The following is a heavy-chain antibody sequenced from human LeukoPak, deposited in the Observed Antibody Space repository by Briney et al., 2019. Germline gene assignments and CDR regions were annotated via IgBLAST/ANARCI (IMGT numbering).Heavy chain of an antibody. CDR2: ISAYNGNT. J-gene: IGHJ4*02. CDR1: GGTFSSYA. D-gene: IGHD3-3*01. Sequence: ASVKVSCKASGGTFSSYAISRVRQAPGQGLEWMGWISAYNGNTSYAQKLQGRVTMTTDTSTSTAYMELRSLRSDDTAVYYCAREAVLGSGYYVYWGQGTLVTVSS. V-gene: IGHV1-18*01. CDR3: AREAVLGSGYYVY.